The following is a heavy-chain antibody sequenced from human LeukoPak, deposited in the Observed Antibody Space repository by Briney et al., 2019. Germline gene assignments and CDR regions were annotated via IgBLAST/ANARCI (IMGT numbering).Heavy chain of an antibody. Sequence: RSGGSLRLSCAASGFTFNNYAMSWVRQAPGKGLEWVSTISGSDDNTYYADSVKGRFTISRDLSKNTLYLQMNSLRADDTAVYYCANDFDHWGQGTLVTVSS. CDR3: ANDFDH. J-gene: IGHJ4*02. CDR2: ISGSDDNT. V-gene: IGHV3-23*01. CDR1: GFTFNNYA.